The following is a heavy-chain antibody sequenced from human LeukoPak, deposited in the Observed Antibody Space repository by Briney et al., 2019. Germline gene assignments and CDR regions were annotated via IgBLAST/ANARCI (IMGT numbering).Heavy chain of an antibody. Sequence: GRSLRLSCAASGFTFSSYGMHWVRQAPGKELEWVAVISYDGSNKYYADSVKGRFTISRDNSKNTLYLQMNSLRAEDTAVYYCAKVATGGSGSPDYWGQGTLVTVSS. CDR2: ISYDGSNK. V-gene: IGHV3-30*18. CDR3: AKVATGGSGSPDY. D-gene: IGHD3-10*01. CDR1: GFTFSSYG. J-gene: IGHJ4*02.